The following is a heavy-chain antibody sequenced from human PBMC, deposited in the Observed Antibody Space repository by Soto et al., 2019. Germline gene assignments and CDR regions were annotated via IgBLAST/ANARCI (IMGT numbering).Heavy chain of an antibody. D-gene: IGHD6-6*01. CDR1: GDSVSSNSAA. J-gene: IGHJ4*02. Sequence: SQTLSLTCAISGDSVSSNSAAWNWIRQFPSRGLEWLGRTYYRSKWSNVYAASVKSRISINPDTSKNQFSLQLNSVTPDDTAVYYCARGDTEYDYWGRGTLVTVSS. CDR2: TYYRSKWSN. CDR3: ARGDTEYDY. V-gene: IGHV6-1*01.